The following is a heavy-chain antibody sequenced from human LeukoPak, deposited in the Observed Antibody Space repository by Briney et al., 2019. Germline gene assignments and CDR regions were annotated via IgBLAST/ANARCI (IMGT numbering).Heavy chain of an antibody. Sequence: ASVKVSCKASGYTFTGYYMHWVRQAPGQGLEWMGWINPNSGGTNYAQKFQGWVTMTRDASISTAYMELSRLRSGDTAVYYCARGREVGATSYFDYWGQGTLVTVSS. CDR1: GYTFTGYY. V-gene: IGHV1-2*04. J-gene: IGHJ4*02. CDR2: INPNSGGT. CDR3: ARGREVGATSYFDY. D-gene: IGHD1-26*01.